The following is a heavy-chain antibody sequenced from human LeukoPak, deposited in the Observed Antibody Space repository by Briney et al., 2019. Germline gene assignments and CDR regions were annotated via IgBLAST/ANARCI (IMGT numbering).Heavy chain of an antibody. V-gene: IGHV1-2*02. CDR2: INPNSGGT. CDR1: GYTFTGYY. J-gene: IGHJ4*02. D-gene: IGHD3-10*01. CDR3: ARVLTVVVRGVLNY. Sequence: ASVKVSCKASGYTFTGYYMHWVRQAPGQGLEWMGWINPNSGGTNYAQKFQGRVTMTRDTSISTAYMELSGLRSDDTAVYYCARVLTVVVRGVLNYWGQGTLVTVSS.